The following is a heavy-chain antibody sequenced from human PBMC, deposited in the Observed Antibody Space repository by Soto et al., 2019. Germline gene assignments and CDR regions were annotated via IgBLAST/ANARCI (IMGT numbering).Heavy chain of an antibody. CDR1: GGSLSGYS. Sequence: SETLSLTCSVSGGSLSGYSWSWIRQPPGKGLEYIGYVYYRGTTNYNPSLESRVTISVDTPKNQFSLKLTSVTAADTAVYYCARRTYYYDSSGKDYFDYWGQGTLVTV. CDR3: ARRTYYYDSSGKDYFDY. D-gene: IGHD3-22*01. CDR2: VYYRGTT. V-gene: IGHV4-59*01. J-gene: IGHJ4*02.